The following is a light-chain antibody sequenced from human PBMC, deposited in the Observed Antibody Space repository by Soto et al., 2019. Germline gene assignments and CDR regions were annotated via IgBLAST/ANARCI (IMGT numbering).Light chain of an antibody. CDR2: EVS. CDR3: CSYTSGSTPYV. Sequence: QSALTQPASVSGSPGQSITISCTGTSSDVGGYNYVSWYQQHPGKAPKLMIYEVSNRPSGVSNRFSGSKSGNTASLTISGLQAEDEDDYYCCSYTSGSTPYVFGTGTKVTVL. J-gene: IGLJ1*01. V-gene: IGLV2-14*01. CDR1: SSDVGGYNY.